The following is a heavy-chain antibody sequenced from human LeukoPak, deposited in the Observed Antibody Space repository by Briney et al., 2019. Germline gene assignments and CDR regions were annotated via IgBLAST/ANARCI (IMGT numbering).Heavy chain of an antibody. Sequence: GGSLRLSCAASGFTFSSYAMHWVRQAPGKGLEWVAVISYDGSNKYYADSVKGRFTISRDNSKNTLYLQMNSLRAEDTAVYYCARTRTTVTTRAFDIWGQGTMVTVSS. CDR1: GFTFSSYA. CDR3: ARTRTTVTTRAFDI. D-gene: IGHD4-17*01. CDR2: ISYDGSNK. J-gene: IGHJ3*02. V-gene: IGHV3-30-3*01.